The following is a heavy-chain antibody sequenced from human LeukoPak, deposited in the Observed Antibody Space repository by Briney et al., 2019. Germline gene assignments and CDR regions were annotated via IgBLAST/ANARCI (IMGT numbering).Heavy chain of an antibody. CDR2: INPNSGGT. CDR1: GYTSTGYY. Sequence: ASVKVSCKASGYTSTGYYMHWVRQAPGQGLEWMGWINPNSGGTNYAQKFQGRVTMTRDTSISTAYMELSRLRSDDTAVYYCALGVATIEGFDYWGQGTLVTVSS. CDR3: ALGVATIEGFDY. V-gene: IGHV1-2*02. J-gene: IGHJ4*02. D-gene: IGHD5-12*01.